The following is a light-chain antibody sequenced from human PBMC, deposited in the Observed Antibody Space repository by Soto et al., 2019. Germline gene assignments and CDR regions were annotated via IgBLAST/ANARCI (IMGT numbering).Light chain of an antibody. CDR1: SSDVGGYNY. CDR3: CSYTSSSTYV. J-gene: IGLJ1*01. V-gene: IGLV2-14*01. Sequence: QSVLTQPASVSGSPGQSITISCTGTSSDVGGYNYVSWYQQYPGKAPKIMIYEVNNRPSGVSNRFSGSKSDNTASLTSSGLQAEDEADYYCCSYTSSSTYVFGTGTKVTVL. CDR2: EVN.